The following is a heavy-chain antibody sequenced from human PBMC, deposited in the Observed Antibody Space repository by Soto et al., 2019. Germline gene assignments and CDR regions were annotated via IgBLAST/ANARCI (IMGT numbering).Heavy chain of an antibody. CDR1: GFTFSRYA. CDR3: VKGFLDNIQEGFQLENCFDP. D-gene: IGHD1-1*01. J-gene: IGHJ5*02. V-gene: IGHV3-64D*06. CDR2: ISTNGRST. Sequence: GGSLRLSCSASGFTFSRYAMHWVRQSPGKGLEYVSSISTNGRSTYYADSVKGRFTMSRDNAKNTVYLQMSSLRREDTAVYYCVKGFLDNIQEGFQLENCFDPWGQGT.